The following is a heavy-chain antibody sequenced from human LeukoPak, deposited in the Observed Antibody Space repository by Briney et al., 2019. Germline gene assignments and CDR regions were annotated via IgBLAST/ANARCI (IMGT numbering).Heavy chain of an antibody. CDR1: GGSVSSGSYY. CDR2: IYYSGST. CDR3: ASARFYYDSSGYYTNRFDP. J-gene: IGHJ5*02. V-gene: IGHV4-61*01. D-gene: IGHD3-22*01. Sequence: SETLSLTCTVSGGSVSSGSYYWSWIRQPPGKGLEWIGYIYYSGSTNYNPSLKSRVTISVDTSKNQFSLKLSSVTAADTAVYYCASARFYYDSSGYYTNRFDPWGQGTLVTVSS.